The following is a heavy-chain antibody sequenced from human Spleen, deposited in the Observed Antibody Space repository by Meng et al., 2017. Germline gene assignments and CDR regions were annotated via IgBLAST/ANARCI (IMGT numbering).Heavy chain of an antibody. V-gene: IGHV4-39*01. CDR2: IGHSGIT. CDR1: GGSISTSGYY. D-gene: IGHD6-19*01. J-gene: IGHJ5*02. Sequence: QPQLQESGPGLVKPSKALSLTGSVSGGSISTSGYYWGWIRQPPGKGLEWIGSIGHSGITYYTPSLKSRVTVSIDTSKSQFSLKLTSVTAADTAVYYCVRSSGWVRTGFDPWGQGTLVTVSS. CDR3: VRSSGWVRTGFDP.